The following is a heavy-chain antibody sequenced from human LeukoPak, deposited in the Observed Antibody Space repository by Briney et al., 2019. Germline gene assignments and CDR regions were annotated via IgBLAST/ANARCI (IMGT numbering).Heavy chain of an antibody. J-gene: IGHJ5*01. V-gene: IGHV3-23*01. CDR1: GLIFRNYA. CDR3: AKGGHYSFFDS. Sequence: PGGSLRLSCAASGLIFRNYAMTWVRQAPGKGLEWVSTVSGKGDETFYADSVKSRFTLPRDNSKNAFYLQMNSLRAEDTAVYYCAKGGHYSFFDSWGQGTLVTVSS. CDR2: VSGKGDET. D-gene: IGHD3-10*01.